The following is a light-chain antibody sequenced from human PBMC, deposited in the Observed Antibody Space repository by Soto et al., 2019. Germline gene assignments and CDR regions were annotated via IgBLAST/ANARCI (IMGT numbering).Light chain of an antibody. CDR3: QHYNSYST. Sequence: DIQMTQSPSTLSASVGDRVTITCRASQSISSWLAWYQQKPGKAPKLLIYKASSLESGVPSRFSGSGSGTEFTLTISSLQPDDFATYYCQHYNSYSTFGQGTKVDSK. CDR1: QSISSW. CDR2: KAS. J-gene: IGKJ1*01. V-gene: IGKV1-5*03.